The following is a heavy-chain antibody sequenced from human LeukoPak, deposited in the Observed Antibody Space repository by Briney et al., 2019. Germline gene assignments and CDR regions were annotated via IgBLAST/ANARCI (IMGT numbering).Heavy chain of an antibody. CDR3: ARDDTVTTLDY. V-gene: IGHV3-74*01. CDR1: GFTFSNYW. D-gene: IGHD4-17*01. Sequence: PGGSLRLSCAASGFTFSNYWIYWVRQVPGKGLVWVSRISPDGKDTSHADSVKGRFTISRDNAKNTLYLQMNSLRAEDTAVYCCARDDTVTTLDYWGQGTLVTVSS. J-gene: IGHJ4*02. CDR2: ISPDGKDT.